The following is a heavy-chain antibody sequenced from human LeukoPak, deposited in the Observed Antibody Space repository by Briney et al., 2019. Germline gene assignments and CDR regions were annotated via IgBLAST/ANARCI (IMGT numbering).Heavy chain of an antibody. CDR2: TYYRSTWYN. V-gene: IGHV6-1*01. CDR1: GDSVSSNSVT. Sequence: SQTLSLTCAISGDSVSSNSVTWNWIRQSPSRGLEWLGRTYYRSTWYNDYAVSVRGRITVNPDTSKNQFSLKLTSVTAADTAVYYCARGVTMIVVVIHDWYFDLWGRGTLVTVSS. J-gene: IGHJ2*01. CDR3: ARGVTMIVVVIHDWYFDL. D-gene: IGHD3-22*01.